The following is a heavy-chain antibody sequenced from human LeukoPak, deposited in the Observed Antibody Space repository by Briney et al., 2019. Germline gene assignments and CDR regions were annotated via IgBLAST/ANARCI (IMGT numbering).Heavy chain of an antibody. CDR1: GFTFDDYA. CDR2: ISWNSGSI. D-gene: IGHD1-1*01. V-gene: IGHV3-9*01. CDR3: AKANVDSNYYYYYGMDV. Sequence: GGSLRLSCAASGFTFDDYAMHWVRQAPGKGLEWVSGISWNSGSIGYADSVKGRFTISRDNAKNSLYLQMNSLRAEDTALYYCAKANVDSNYYYYYGMDVWGQGTTVTVSS. J-gene: IGHJ6*02.